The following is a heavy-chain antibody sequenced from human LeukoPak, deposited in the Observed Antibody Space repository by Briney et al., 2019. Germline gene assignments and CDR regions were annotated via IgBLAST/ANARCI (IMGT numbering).Heavy chain of an antibody. CDR2: ISGSGGST. V-gene: IGHV3-23*01. J-gene: IGHJ6*02. D-gene: IGHD2-21*02. CDR1: GFTFSSYA. Sequence: PGGSLRLSCAASGFTFSSYAMSWVRQAPGKGLEWVSAISGSGGSTYYADSVKGRFTISRDNSKNTLYLQMNSLRAEDTAVYYCARDYCGGDCYSDYYYGMDVWGQGTTVTVSS. CDR3: ARDYCGGDCYSDYYYGMDV.